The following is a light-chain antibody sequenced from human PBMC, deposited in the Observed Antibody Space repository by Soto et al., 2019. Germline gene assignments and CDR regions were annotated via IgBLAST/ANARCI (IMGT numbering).Light chain of an antibody. CDR3: QHGSNPFPIT. V-gene: IGKV3-11*01. CDR2: DTY. Sequence: EIVLTQSPASLSLSPGEGATLSCRASQSVSDYLAWYQQKPGQAPRLLIYDTYKRVTGIPSRFSGSGSGTDFTLTISSLEPEVFELYFCQHGSNPFPITFGQGTRLEIK. CDR1: QSVSDY. J-gene: IGKJ5*01.